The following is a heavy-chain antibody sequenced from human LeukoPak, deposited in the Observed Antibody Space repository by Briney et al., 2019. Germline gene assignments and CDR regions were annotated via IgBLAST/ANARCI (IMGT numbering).Heavy chain of an antibody. J-gene: IGHJ4*02. D-gene: IGHD3-10*01. CDR3: ARGGFDYYGTGRAFDV. Sequence: KPSETLSLTCTVSGGSISSYYWSWIRQPPGKGLEWIGYIYYSGSTNYNPSLKSRVTISVDTSKNQFSLKLSSVTAADTAVYYCARGGFDYYGTGRAFDVWGQGTLVTVSS. V-gene: IGHV4-59*08. CDR2: IYYSGST. CDR1: GGSISSYY.